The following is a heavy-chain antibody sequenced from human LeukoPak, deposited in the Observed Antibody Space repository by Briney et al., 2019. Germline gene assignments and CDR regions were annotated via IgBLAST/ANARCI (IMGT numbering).Heavy chain of an antibody. Sequence: GGSLRLSCAASGFTFSSYAMSWVRQAPGKGLEWVSGISGSGDNTYYADSVKGRFTISRDNSKNTLYLQMNSLRAEDTAVYYCAKSESPYGDFPFDYWGQGTLVTVSS. CDR2: ISGSGDNT. CDR3: AKSESPYGDFPFDY. J-gene: IGHJ4*02. CDR1: GFTFSSYA. D-gene: IGHD4-17*01. V-gene: IGHV3-23*01.